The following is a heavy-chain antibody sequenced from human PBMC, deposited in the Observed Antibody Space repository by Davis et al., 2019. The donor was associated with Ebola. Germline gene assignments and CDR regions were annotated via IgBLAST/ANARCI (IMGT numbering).Heavy chain of an antibody. V-gene: IGHV3-48*01. D-gene: IGHD2-21*01. Sequence: ESLKISCAASGFTFSSYSMNWVRQAPGKGLEWVSYISSSSSTIYYADSVKGRFTISRDNAKNSLYLQMNSLRAEDTAVYYCAKHIGYWGQGTLVTVSS. J-gene: IGHJ4*02. CDR1: GFTFSSYS. CDR2: ISSSSSTI. CDR3: AKHIGY.